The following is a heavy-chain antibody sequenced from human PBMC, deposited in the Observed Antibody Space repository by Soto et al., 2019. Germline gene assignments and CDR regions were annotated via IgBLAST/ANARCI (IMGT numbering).Heavy chain of an antibody. Sequence: QTLSLTCVISGDSVSSNSAAWNWIRQSPSRGLEWLARTYYTSKWYNDYAVSVKSRITINADTSKNQFSLQLNSVTPEDTAVYYCARVSIIGSYSHFDYWGQGTLVPVSS. V-gene: IGHV6-1*01. CDR3: ARVSIIGSYSHFDY. CDR2: TYYTSKWYN. CDR1: GDSVSSNSAA. D-gene: IGHD1-26*01. J-gene: IGHJ4*01.